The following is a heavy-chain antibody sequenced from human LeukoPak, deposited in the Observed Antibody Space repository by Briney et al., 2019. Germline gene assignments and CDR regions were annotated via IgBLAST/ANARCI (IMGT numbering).Heavy chain of an antibody. Sequence: GGSLRLSCAASGFTFSNAWMSWVRQGPGKGLEWVGHIKSKTDGGTTDYAAPVKGRFTISRDDSKNTLYLQMNSLKTEDTAVYYCTTLGSGYSSFWGQGTLVTVSS. V-gene: IGHV3-15*01. CDR1: GFTFSNAW. CDR3: TTLGSGYSSF. D-gene: IGHD5-12*01. CDR2: IKSKTDGGTT. J-gene: IGHJ4*02.